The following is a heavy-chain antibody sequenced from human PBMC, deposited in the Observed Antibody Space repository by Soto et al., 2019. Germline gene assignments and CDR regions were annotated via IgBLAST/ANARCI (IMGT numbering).Heavy chain of an antibody. CDR2: IYYSGST. J-gene: IGHJ4*02. CDR3: ARELRATLVDTESGFDY. V-gene: IGHV4-59*01. D-gene: IGHD5-18*01. Sequence: PSETLSLTCTVSGGSISSYYWSWIRQPPGKGLEWIGYIYYSGSTNYNPSLKSRVTISVDTSKNQFSLKLSSVTAADTAVYYCARELRATLVDTESGFDYWGQGTLVTVSS. CDR1: GGSISSYY.